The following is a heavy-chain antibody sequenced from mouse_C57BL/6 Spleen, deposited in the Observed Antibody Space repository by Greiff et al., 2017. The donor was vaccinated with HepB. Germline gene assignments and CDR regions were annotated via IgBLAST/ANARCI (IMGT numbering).Heavy chain of an antibody. CDR1: GFTFSDYG. V-gene: IGHV5-17*01. J-gene: IGHJ3*01. Sequence: DVKLVESGGGLVKPGGSLKLSCAASGFTFSDYGMHWVRQAPEKGLEWVAYIRSGSSTIYYADTVKGRFTITRDNAKNTLFLQMTSLRSEDTAMYYCARSTMVTTAGFAYWGQGTLVTVSA. CDR3: ARSTMVTTAGFAY. D-gene: IGHD2-2*01. CDR2: IRSGSSTI.